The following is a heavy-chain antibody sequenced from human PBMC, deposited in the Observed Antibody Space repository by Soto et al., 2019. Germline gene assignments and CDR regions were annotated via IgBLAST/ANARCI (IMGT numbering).Heavy chain of an antibody. Sequence: GESLKISCKGSGYSFTSYWIGWVRQMPGKGLEWMGIIYPGDSDTRYSPSFQGQVTISADKSISTAYLQWSSLKASDTAMYYCARRVVGATIDGYYYYYMDVWGKGTTVTVSS. CDR3: ARRVVGATIDGYYYYYMDV. CDR1: GYSFTSYW. D-gene: IGHD1-26*01. CDR2: IYPGDSDT. J-gene: IGHJ6*03. V-gene: IGHV5-51*01.